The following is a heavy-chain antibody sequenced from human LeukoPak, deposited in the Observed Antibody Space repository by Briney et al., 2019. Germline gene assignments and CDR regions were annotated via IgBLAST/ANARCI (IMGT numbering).Heavy chain of an antibody. D-gene: IGHD3-10*01. CDR2: INPSGGST. Sequence: ASVKVSCKASGYTFTSYYMHWVRQAPGQGLEWMGIINPSGGSTSYAQKFQGRVTMTRDTSTSTVYMELSSLRSEDTAVYYCARWGGRITMVRGADYWGQGTLVTVSS. CDR3: ARWGGRITMVRGADY. V-gene: IGHV1-46*01. CDR1: GYTFTSYY. J-gene: IGHJ4*02.